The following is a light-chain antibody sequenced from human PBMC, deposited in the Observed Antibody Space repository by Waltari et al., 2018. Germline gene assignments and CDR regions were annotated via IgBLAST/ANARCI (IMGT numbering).Light chain of an antibody. CDR2: EVN. J-gene: IGLJ1*01. CDR3: SSYSSISFLV. V-gene: IGLV2-14*01. Sequence: QSALTQPRSVSGSPGQSVTISCTGTSSDVGGYKYVSWYQQHPGKAPKLMIHEVNNRPSGVSNRFSGSKSGDTASLTISGLQGEDEADYYCSSYSSISFLVFGSGTTVTVL. CDR1: SSDVGGYKY.